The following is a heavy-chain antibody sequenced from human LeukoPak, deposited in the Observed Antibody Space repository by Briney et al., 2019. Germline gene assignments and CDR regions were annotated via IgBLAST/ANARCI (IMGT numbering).Heavy chain of an antibody. V-gene: IGHV5-51*01. Sequence: PGESLKISCKGSGYSFTSYWIGWVRQMPGKGLEWMGIIYPGDSDTRYSPSFQGQVTILADKSISTAYLQWSSLKASDTAMYYCARHSNYYDSSGYYYVQPGFDPWGQGTLVTVSS. CDR2: IYPGDSDT. CDR1: GYSFTSYW. D-gene: IGHD3-22*01. J-gene: IGHJ5*02. CDR3: ARHSNYYDSSGYYYVQPGFDP.